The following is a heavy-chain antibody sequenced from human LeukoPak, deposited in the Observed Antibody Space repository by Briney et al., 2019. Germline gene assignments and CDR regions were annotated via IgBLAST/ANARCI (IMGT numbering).Heavy chain of an antibody. CDR3: AREPYTAMVKFDY. CDR2: ISYDGSNK. CDR1: GFTFSSYA. Sequence: PGGSLRLSCAASGFTFSSYAMRWVRQARGKGREWVGVISYDGSNKYYADSVKGRFTISRDNSKNTLYLQMNSLRAEDTAVYYCAREPYTAMVKFDYWGQGTLVTVSS. V-gene: IGHV3-30-3*01. D-gene: IGHD5-18*01. J-gene: IGHJ4*02.